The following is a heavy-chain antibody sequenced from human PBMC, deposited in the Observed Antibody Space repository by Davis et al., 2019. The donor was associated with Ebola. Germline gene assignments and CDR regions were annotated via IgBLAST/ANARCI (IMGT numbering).Heavy chain of an antibody. Sequence: GESLKISCAASGFTFSTYAMGWVRQAPGKGLEWVSDISSGGGAPYYADSVKGRFTTFRDNPKNTLYLQMNSLRADDTAVYYCAKQRGVGAIDYDYWGRGTVVTDSS. D-gene: IGHD1-26*01. V-gene: IGHV3-23*01. CDR3: AKQRGVGAIDYDY. J-gene: IGHJ4*02. CDR2: ISSGGGAP. CDR1: GFTFSTYA.